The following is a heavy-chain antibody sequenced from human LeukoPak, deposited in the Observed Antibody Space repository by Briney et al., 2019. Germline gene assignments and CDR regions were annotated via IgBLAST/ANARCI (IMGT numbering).Heavy chain of an antibody. V-gene: IGHV1-69*13. CDR2: IIPIFGTA. D-gene: IGHD2-2*01. Sequence: SVKVSCKASGGTFSSYAISWVRQAPGQGLEWMGGIIPIFGTANYAQKFQGRVTITADESTSTAYMELSSLRSEDTAVYYCASSVYQLNPSDYWGQGTLVTVSS. CDR3: ASSVYQLNPSDY. CDR1: GGTFSSYA. J-gene: IGHJ4*02.